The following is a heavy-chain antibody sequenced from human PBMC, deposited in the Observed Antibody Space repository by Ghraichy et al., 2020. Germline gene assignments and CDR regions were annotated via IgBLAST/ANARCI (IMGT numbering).Heavy chain of an antibody. D-gene: IGHD2-2*01. CDR3: ARDTVASPRAYNGMDV. J-gene: IGHJ6*02. CDR1: GDSLSDYY. CDR2: IHSSGMT. Sequence: SQTLLLTCTVSGDSLSDYYWSWIRQPPGKGLEWIAYIHSSGMTNYNSSLKSRVTISVDTSKNQFSLKVRSVTAADTAVYYCARDTVASPRAYNGMDVWGQGTTVTVSS. V-gene: IGHV4-59*13.